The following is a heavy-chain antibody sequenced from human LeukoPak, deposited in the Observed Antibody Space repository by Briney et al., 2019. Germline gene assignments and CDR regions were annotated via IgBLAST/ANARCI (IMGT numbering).Heavy chain of an antibody. CDR2: MNPNSGNT. Sequence: ASVKVSCKASGYTFTSYDINWVRQATGQGLEWMGWMNPNSGNTGYAQKFQGRVTMTRNTSISTAYMELSSLRSEDTAVYYCARRKVQLEGQYYFDYWGQETLVTVSS. CDR3: ARRKVQLEGQYYFDY. CDR1: GYTFTSYD. V-gene: IGHV1-8*01. D-gene: IGHD1-1*01. J-gene: IGHJ4*02.